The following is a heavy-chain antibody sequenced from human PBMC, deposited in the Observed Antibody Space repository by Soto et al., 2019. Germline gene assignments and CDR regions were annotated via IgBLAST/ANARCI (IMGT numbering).Heavy chain of an antibody. CDR2: INPKSDDT. J-gene: IGHJ5*02. V-gene: IGHV1-2*02. CDR1: GGTFSSYA. D-gene: IGHD2-21*01. CDR3: ARKHSLDYIRWGLDP. Sequence: GSSVKVSCKASGGTFSSYAISWVRQAPGQGLEWMGRINPKSDDTNYAQKFQGRVTMTRDTSIDTAYLELTGLTSDDTATYYCARKHSLDYIRWGLDPWGQGTLVTVSA.